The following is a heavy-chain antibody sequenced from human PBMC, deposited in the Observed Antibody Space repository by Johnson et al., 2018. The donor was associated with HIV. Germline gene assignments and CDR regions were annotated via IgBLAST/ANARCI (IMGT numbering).Heavy chain of an antibody. D-gene: IGHD3-10*01. CDR2: IYSGGSTT. Sequence: VQLVESGGGLVQPGGSLRLSYAASGFTVSFSFIDWVRQAPGRGLEWVSVIYSGGSTTYYADSVKGRFTISRDNSKNTVYLQMNSLRAEDTAVYYCAGADYGSGSQRRQGVAFDIWGQGTMVTVSS. V-gene: IGHV3-66*01. CDR3: AGADYGSGSQRRQGVAFDI. J-gene: IGHJ3*02. CDR1: GFTVSFSF.